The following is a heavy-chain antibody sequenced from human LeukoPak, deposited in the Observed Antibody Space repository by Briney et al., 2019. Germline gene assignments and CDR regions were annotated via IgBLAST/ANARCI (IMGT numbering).Heavy chain of an antibody. CDR3: ARLDTDMVYWYSDL. CDR1: GYTFINYG. J-gene: IGHJ2*01. Sequence: ASVKVSCKASGYTFINYGISWVRQAPGQGLEWMGWISAHNGNTNYAQKVQGRVTMTADISTSTPYMELRSLRSDDTAVYYCARLDTDMVYWYSDLWGRGTLVTVSS. D-gene: IGHD5-18*01. V-gene: IGHV1-18*01. CDR2: ISAHNGNT.